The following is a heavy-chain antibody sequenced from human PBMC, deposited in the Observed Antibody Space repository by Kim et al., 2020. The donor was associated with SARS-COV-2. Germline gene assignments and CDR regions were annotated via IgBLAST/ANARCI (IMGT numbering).Heavy chain of an antibody. CDR1: GFTFDDYA. V-gene: IGHV3-9*01. Sequence: GGSLRLSCAASGFTFDDYAMHWVRQAPGKGLEWISGISWNSGSIGYADSVKGRFTISRDNAKNSLYLQMNSLRAEDTALYYCASYGDYVDYWCQGTLVTV. CDR3: ASYGDYVDY. J-gene: IGHJ4*02. CDR2: ISWNSGSI. D-gene: IGHD4-17*01.